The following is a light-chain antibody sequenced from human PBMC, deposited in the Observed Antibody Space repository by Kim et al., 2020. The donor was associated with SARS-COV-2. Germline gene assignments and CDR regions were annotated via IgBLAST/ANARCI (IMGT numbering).Light chain of an antibody. CDR3: QQYNNWPPVT. V-gene: IGKV3-15*01. J-gene: IGKJ5*01. CDR1: QSVSRN. CDR2: GAS. Sequence: APGERDTLACRASQSVSRNLAWYQQKPGQAPRLLIYGASTRATGIPARFSGSGSGTEFTLTISSLQSEDFAVYYCQQYNNWPPVTFGQGTRLEIK.